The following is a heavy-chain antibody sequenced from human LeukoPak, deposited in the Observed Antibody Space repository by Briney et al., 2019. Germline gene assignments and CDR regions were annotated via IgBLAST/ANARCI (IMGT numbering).Heavy chain of an antibody. J-gene: IGHJ4*02. CDR2: IYYNGAT. D-gene: IGHD6-19*01. V-gene: IGHV4-59*08. CDR1: GGSISTYY. CDR3: ARRTVTNGWFRIDY. Sequence: PSETLSLTCTVSGGSISTYYWSWIRQPPGKGPEWIGYIYYNGATDYNPSLKSRVTISVDTSKNEFSLKLSSVTAADTALYYCARRTVTNGWFRIDYWGQGSLVIVSS.